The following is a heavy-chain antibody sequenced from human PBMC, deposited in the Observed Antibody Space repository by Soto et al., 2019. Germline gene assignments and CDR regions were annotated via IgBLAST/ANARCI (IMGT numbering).Heavy chain of an antibody. V-gene: IGHV3-9*01. CDR1: GFTFYIHG. Sequence: EVQLVESGGGLVQPGRSLRLSCVASGFTFYIHGMHWVRQAPGRGLEWVSGITWSSDSMGYADSVKGRFTISRDNAKNSLYLQMNSLRPEDTALYYCAKEDSGFSGYMDVWGKGTTVTVSS. J-gene: IGHJ6*03. CDR3: AKEDSGFSGYMDV. CDR2: ITWSSDSM. D-gene: IGHD3-10*01.